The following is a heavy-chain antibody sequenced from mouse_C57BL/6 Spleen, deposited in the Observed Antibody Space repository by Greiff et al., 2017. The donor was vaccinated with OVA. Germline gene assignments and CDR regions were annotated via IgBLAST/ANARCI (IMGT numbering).Heavy chain of an antibody. V-gene: IGHV5-17*01. CDR1: GFTFSDYG. Sequence: EVQLVESGGGLVKPGASLKLSCAASGFTFSDYGMHWVRQAPEKGLEWVAYISNGSSTIYYADTVKGRYTISRDNSKNTLFLQLTSLRSEDAAMYCCAREGYALDDWGQGTSVTVSS. CDR3: AREGYALDD. J-gene: IGHJ4*01. CDR2: ISNGSSTI.